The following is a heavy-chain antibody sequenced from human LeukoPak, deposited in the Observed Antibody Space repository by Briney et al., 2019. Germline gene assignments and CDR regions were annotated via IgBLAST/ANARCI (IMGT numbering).Heavy chain of an antibody. Sequence: SETLSLTCTVSGGSISSYYWSWIRQPAGKGLEWIGRIYTSGSTNYNPSLKSRVTMSVDAPKNQFSLKLSSVTAADTAVYYCARVDILTGYYPGTFDYWGQGTLVTVSS. J-gene: IGHJ4*02. CDR2: IYTSGST. V-gene: IGHV4-4*07. CDR3: ARVDILTGYYPGTFDY. D-gene: IGHD3-9*01. CDR1: GGSISSYY.